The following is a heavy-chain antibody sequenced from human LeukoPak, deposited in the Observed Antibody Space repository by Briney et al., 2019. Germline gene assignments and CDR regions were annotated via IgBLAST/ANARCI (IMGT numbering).Heavy chain of an antibody. CDR2: ISSSGSTI. CDR1: GFTFSDYY. V-gene: IGHV3-11*01. CDR3: ASLPQYSSGWYGRDAFDI. J-gene: IGHJ3*02. Sequence: KPGGSLRLSCAASGFTFSDYYMSWIRQAPGKGLEWVSYISSSGSTIYYADSVKGRFTISRDNAKNSLYLQMNSLRAEDTAVYYCASLPQYSSGWYGRDAFDIWGQGTMVTVSS. D-gene: IGHD6-19*01.